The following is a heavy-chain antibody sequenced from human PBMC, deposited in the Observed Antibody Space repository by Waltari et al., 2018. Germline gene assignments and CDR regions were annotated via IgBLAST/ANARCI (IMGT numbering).Heavy chain of an antibody. V-gene: IGHV4-39*01. CDR1: GGSISSNTYY. D-gene: IGHD3-10*01. CDR3: ARHVGRPTPYYFDY. Sequence: QLQLQESGPGLVKPSETLSLTCAVSGGSISSNTYYWGWIRQPPGKGLEWIGNIYYTGSTFYNTSLKSRVTISVDTSKNQFSLKLRSVTAADTAVYYCARHVGRPTPYYFDYWGQGTLVIVSS. CDR2: IYYTGST. J-gene: IGHJ4*02.